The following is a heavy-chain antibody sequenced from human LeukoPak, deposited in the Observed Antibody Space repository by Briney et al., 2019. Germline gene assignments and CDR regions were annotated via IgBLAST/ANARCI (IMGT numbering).Heavy chain of an antibody. D-gene: IGHD6-19*01. CDR3: ARDKASSAGYYYYGMDV. Sequence: PSETLSLTCTVSGGSISSGSYYWSWIRQPAGKGLEWIGRIYTSGSTNYNPSLKSRVTISVDTSKNQFSLKLSSMTAADTAVYYCARDKASSAGYYYYGMDVWGQGTTVTVSS. V-gene: IGHV4-61*02. CDR2: IYTSGST. CDR1: GGSISSGSYY. J-gene: IGHJ6*02.